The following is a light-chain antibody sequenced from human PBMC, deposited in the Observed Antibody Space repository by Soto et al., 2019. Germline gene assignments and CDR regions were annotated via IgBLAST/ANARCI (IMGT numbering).Light chain of an antibody. CDR3: ASWDDSLNGPV. CDR2: TNT. J-gene: IGLJ1*01. V-gene: IGLV1-44*01. Sequence: QSVLTQPPSASGTPGQRVTISCSGSSYNVGGNPVNWYQHVPTTAPKLLIYTNTQRPSGVPDRFSGSKSGTSASLAISGLQSEDEADYYCASWDDSLNGPVFGTGTKLT. CDR1: SYNVGGNP.